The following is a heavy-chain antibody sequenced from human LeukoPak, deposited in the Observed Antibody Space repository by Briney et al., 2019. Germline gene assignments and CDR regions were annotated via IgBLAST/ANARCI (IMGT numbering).Heavy chain of an antibody. CDR1: GFTFSDYW. J-gene: IGHJ4*02. D-gene: IGHD3-10*01. CDR2: ISYDGSNK. V-gene: IGHV3-30*03. Sequence: GGSLRLSCAASGFTFSDYWMHWVRQAPGKGLEWVAVISYDGSNKYYADSVKGRFTISRDNSKNTLYLQMNSLRAEDTAVYYCARGRGLPGPLDYWGQGTLVTVSS. CDR3: ARGRGLPGPLDY.